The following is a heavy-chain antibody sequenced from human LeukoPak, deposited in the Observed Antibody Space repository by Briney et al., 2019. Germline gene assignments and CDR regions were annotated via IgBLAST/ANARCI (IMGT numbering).Heavy chain of an antibody. CDR2: IYYSGST. CDR1: GGSISSSSYY. D-gene: IGHD2-15*01. V-gene: IGHV4-61*01. J-gene: IGHJ5*02. Sequence: SETLSLTCTVSGGSISSSSYYWSWIRQPPGKGLEWIGYIYYSGSTNHNPSLKSRVTISVDTSKNQFSLKLSSVTAADTAVYYCASLGCSGGSCYWFDPWGQGTLVTVSS. CDR3: ASLGCSGGSCYWFDP.